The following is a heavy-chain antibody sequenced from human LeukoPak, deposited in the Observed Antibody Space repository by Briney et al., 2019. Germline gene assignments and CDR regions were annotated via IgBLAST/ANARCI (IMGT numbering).Heavy chain of an antibody. Sequence: GASVKVSCKASGYTFTSYAMHWVRQAPGQRLEWMGWINAGNGNTKYSQKFQGRVTITRDTSASTAYMELSSLRSEDTAVYYCARDRNYYDSSGYYYLDYWGQGTLVTVSS. CDR2: INAGNGNT. V-gene: IGHV1-3*01. J-gene: IGHJ4*02. D-gene: IGHD3-22*01. CDR3: ARDRNYYDSSGYYYLDY. CDR1: GYTFTSYA.